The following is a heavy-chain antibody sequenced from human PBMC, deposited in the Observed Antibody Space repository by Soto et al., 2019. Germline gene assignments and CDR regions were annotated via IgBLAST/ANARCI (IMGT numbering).Heavy chain of an antibody. CDR3: AKSGGDGYNSAPYYFDY. D-gene: IGHD5-12*01. CDR1: GFTFSSYG. J-gene: IGHJ4*02. Sequence: VQLVESGGGVVQPGRSLRLSCAASGFTFSSYGMHWVRQAPGKGLEWVAVISYDGSNKYYADSVKGRFTISRDNSKNTLYLQMNSLRAEDTAVYYCAKSGGDGYNSAPYYFDYWGQGTLVTVSS. CDR2: ISYDGSNK. V-gene: IGHV3-30*18.